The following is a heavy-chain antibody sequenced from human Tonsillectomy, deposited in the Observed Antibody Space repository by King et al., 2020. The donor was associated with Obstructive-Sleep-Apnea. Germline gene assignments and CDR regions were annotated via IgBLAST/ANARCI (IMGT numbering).Heavy chain of an antibody. CDR1: GYTFTSYA. V-gene: IGHV1-3*01. CDR2: INAGNGNT. J-gene: IGHJ4*02. D-gene: IGHD5-18*01. Sequence: VQLVQSGAEVKKPGASVKVSCKASGYTFTSYAMHWVRQAPGQRLEWMGWINAGNGNTKYSQKFQGRVTITRDTSASTAYMELSSLRAEDTAVDYCARNRGYSYGLDYWGQGALVTVSS. CDR3: ARNRGYSYGLDY.